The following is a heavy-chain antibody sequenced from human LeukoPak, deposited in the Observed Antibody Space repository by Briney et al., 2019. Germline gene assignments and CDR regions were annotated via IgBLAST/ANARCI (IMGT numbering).Heavy chain of an antibody. CDR3: ARDVEVVVITTGFDY. J-gene: IGHJ4*02. CDR2: ISYDGSNK. V-gene: IGHV3-30-3*01. Sequence: GGSLRLSCAASGFTFSSYAMHWVRQAPGKGLEWVAVISYDGSNKYYADSVKGRFTISRDNSKNTLYLQMNSLRAEDTAVYYCARDVEVVVITTGFDYWGQGTLVTVSS. CDR1: GFTFSSYA. D-gene: IGHD3-22*01.